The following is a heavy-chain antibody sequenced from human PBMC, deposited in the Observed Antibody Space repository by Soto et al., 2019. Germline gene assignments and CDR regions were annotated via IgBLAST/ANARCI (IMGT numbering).Heavy chain of an antibody. CDR2: IYYSGST. CDR1: GGSISSSSYY. D-gene: IGHD6-13*01. CDR3: ARLLEEYSSSWYYFDY. J-gene: IGHJ4*02. Sequence: PSEILSLTCTVSGGSISSSSYYWGWIRQPPGKGLEWIGGIYYSGSTYYNPSLKSRVTISVDTSKNQFSLKLSSVTAADTAVYYCARLLEEYSSSWYYFDYWGQGTLVTVSS. V-gene: IGHV4-39*01.